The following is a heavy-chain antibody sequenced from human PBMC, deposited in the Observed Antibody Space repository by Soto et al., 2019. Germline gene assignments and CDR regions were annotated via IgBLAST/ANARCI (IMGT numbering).Heavy chain of an antibody. V-gene: IGHV1-3*01. CDR2: INAGNGNT. Sequence: QVQLVQSGAEVKKPGASVKVSCKASGYTFTSYAMHWVRQAPGQRLEWMGWINAGNGNTKYSQKFPGRVTLTRDTSASTAYMELSSLRSEDTAVYYCARGYYSSGSADYFDYWGQGTLVTVSS. J-gene: IGHJ4*02. CDR3: ARGYYSSGSADYFDY. D-gene: IGHD3-10*01. CDR1: GYTFTSYA.